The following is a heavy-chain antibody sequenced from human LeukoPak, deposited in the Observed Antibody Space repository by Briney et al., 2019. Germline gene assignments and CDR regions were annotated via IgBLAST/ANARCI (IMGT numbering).Heavy chain of an antibody. CDR2: VSDNGRSR. J-gene: IGHJ6*02. CDR3: AKDVRAGGGGMDL. CDR1: GGTFGTLA. Sequence: AGGSLRLSCAASGGTFGTLAMRWGRRAPREGLEWCSTVSDNGRSRHYAESVKGRFTMSRDNSKNTLHLQMNSLNADDTAIYYCAKDVRAGGGGMDLWGQGTTVTVSS. V-gene: IGHV3-23*01. D-gene: IGHD3-10*02.